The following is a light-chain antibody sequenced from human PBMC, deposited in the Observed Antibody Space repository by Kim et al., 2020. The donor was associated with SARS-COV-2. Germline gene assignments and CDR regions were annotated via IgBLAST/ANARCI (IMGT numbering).Light chain of an antibody. J-gene: IGKJ4*01. CDR1: ESIDAG. CDR2: GAS. Sequence: VLMTQSPATLSVSPGERATLSCRASESIDAGLAWYQQKPGQGPRLLIHGASTRATGVPARFSGSGSGTEFTLTINSLQSDDFAIYYCQQHSKWPLTFGGGTKVDIK. V-gene: IGKV3-15*01. CDR3: QQHSKWPLT.